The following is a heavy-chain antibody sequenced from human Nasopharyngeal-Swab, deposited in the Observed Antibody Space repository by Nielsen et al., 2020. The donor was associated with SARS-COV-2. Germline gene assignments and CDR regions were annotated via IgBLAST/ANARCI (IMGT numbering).Heavy chain of an antibody. CDR2: IWYDGSNK. CDR3: ARGGLDSSSWYGYYFDY. Sequence: GESLKISCAASGFTFSSYGMHWVRQAPGKGLEWVAVIWYDGSNKYYADSVKGRLTISRDNSKNTLYLQMNSLRAEDTAVYYCARGGLDSSSWYGYYFDYWGQGTLVTVSS. V-gene: IGHV3-33*01. CDR1: GFTFSSYG. D-gene: IGHD6-13*01. J-gene: IGHJ4*02.